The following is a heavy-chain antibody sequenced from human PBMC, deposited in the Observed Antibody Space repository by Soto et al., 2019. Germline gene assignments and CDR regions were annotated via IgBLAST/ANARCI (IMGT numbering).Heavy chain of an antibody. J-gene: IGHJ4*02. V-gene: IGHV4-59*01. Sequence: PSETLFLTCTVSDGSISNFYWSWIRQPPGKGLEWIGYISSSGNTNYNPSLKSRVSISVDTSKNQFSLNLTSVTAADTAVYYCARAPMVLTRSYFDSWGQGTPVTVSS. CDR1: DGSISNFY. D-gene: IGHD3-22*01. CDR2: ISSSGNT. CDR3: ARAPMVLTRSYFDS.